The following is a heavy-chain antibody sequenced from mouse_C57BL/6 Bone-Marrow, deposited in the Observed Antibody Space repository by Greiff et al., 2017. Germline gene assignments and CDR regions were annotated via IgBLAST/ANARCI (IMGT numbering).Heavy chain of an antibody. Sequence: EVQLQQSGPELVKPGASVKMSCKASGYTFTDYNMHWVKQSHGKSLEWIGYINPNNGGTSYNQKFKGKATLTVNKSSSQAYMGLRSLTSEDSAVYYCANPAYYCGSSVFAYWGQGTLVTVSA. D-gene: IGHD1-1*01. V-gene: IGHV1-22*01. J-gene: IGHJ3*01. CDR1: GYTFTDYN. CDR3: ANPAYYCGSSVFAY. CDR2: INPNNGGT.